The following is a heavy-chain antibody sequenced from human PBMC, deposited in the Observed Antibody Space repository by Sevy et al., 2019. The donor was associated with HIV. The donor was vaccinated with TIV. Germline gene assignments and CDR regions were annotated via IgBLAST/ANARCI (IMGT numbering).Heavy chain of an antibody. J-gene: IGHJ3*02. CDR2: IKSKTDGGTR. CDR3: STGGDDSSGYYYGDAFDI. V-gene: IGHV3-15*01. Sequence: GGSLRLSCAASGFTFSNAWMSWVRQAPGKGLEWVGRIKSKTDGGTRDYAAPVKGGLSISRDDSKNTLYLQMKSLKTEDTAVYYCSTGGDDSSGYYYGDAFDIWGQGTMVTVSS. CDR1: GFTFSNAW. D-gene: IGHD3-22*01.